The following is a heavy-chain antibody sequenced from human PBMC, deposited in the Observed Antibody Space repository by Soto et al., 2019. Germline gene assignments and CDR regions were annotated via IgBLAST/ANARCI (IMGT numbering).Heavy chain of an antibody. V-gene: IGHV4-39*01. J-gene: IGHJ5*02. CDR3: ARLNSSGWYGIGGWFDP. Sequence: PSETLSLTCTVSGGSISSSSYYWGWIRQPPGKGLEWIGSIYYSGSTYYNPSLKSRVTISVDTSKNQFSLKLSSVTAAGTAVYYCARLNSSGWYGIGGWFDPWGQGTLVTVSS. CDR1: GGSISSSSYY. D-gene: IGHD6-19*01. CDR2: IYYSGST.